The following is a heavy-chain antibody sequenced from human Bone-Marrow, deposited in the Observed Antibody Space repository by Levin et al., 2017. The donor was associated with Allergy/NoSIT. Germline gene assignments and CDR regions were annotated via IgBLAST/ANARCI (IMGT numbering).Heavy chain of an antibody. CDR3: AKRNNSRGSGYPGNQFDY. J-gene: IGHJ4*02. CDR1: GFTFSSYA. D-gene: IGHD3-22*01. CDR2: ISTSGNIT. Sequence: GGSLRLSCAASGFTFSSYAMSWVRQAPGKGLEWVSAISTSGNITYYAKSVRGRFTVFRDNSKNTLYLQMNSLRVEDTAVYVCAKRNNSRGSGYPGNQFDYWGQGTLVTVSS. V-gene: IGHV3-23*01.